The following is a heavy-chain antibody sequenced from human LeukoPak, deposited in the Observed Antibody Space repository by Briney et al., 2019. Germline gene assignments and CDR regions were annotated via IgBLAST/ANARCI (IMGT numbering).Heavy chain of an antibody. J-gene: IGHJ4*02. CDR2: ISAYNGNT. CDR3: ARVRPSPQRYSSSPHNTFDY. CDR1: GYTFTSYG. D-gene: IGHD6-13*01. Sequence: ASVKVSCKASGYTFTSYGISWVRQAPGQGLEWMGWISAYNGNTNYAQKLQGRVTMTTDTSTSTAYMELRSLRSDDTAVYYCARVRPSPQRYSSSPHNTFDYWGQGTLVTVSS. V-gene: IGHV1-18*01.